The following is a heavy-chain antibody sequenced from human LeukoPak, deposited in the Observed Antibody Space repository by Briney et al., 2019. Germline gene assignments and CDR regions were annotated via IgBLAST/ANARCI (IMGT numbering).Heavy chain of an antibody. Sequence: SETLSLTCTVSGGSISSYYWSWIRQPPGKGLEWIGYIYYSGSTNYNPSLKSRLTMSLDTSKNQISVKLRSVTAADTAVYYCGRQGYTASYYFVDYWSQGTLVTVSS. D-gene: IGHD3-10*01. CDR2: IYYSGST. J-gene: IGHJ4*02. V-gene: IGHV4-59*08. CDR1: GGSISSYY. CDR3: GRQGYTASYYFVDY.